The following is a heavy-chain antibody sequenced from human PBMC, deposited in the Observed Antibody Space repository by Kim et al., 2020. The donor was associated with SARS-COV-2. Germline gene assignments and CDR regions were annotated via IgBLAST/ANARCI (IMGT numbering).Heavy chain of an antibody. CDR2: ISWNSGSI. CDR3: AKGLGWDYYYGMDV. Sequence: GGSLRLSCAASGFTFDDYAMHWVRQAPGKGLEWVSGISWNSGSIGNADSVKGRFTISRDNAKNSLYLQMNILRAEDTALYYCAKGLGWDYYYGMDVWGQGTTVTVSS. D-gene: IGHD6-19*01. J-gene: IGHJ6*02. CDR1: GFTFDDYA. V-gene: IGHV3-9*01.